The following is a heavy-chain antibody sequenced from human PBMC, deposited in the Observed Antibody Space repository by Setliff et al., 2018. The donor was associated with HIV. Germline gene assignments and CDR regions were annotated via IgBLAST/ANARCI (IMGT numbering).Heavy chain of an antibody. V-gene: IGHV3-53*01. CDR3: AKNPELGLTLAEFDY. CDR2: IYAVGGT. Sequence: PGGSLRLSCAASGFTVSSKCLTWVRQAPGKGLEWVSVIYAVGGTYYADSVKGRFTISRDNSKNTLYLQMNSLRHEDTAVYFCAKNPELGLTLAEFDYWGQGTLVTVSS. D-gene: IGHD3-10*01. CDR1: GFTVSSKC. J-gene: IGHJ4*02.